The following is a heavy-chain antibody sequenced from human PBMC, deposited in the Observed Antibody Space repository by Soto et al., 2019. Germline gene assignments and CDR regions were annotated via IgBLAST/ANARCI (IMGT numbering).Heavy chain of an antibody. D-gene: IGHD2-2*02. CDR3: AKGTHTFR. V-gene: IGHV3-30*18. J-gene: IGHJ4*02. CDR2: ISYDGSNK. Sequence: GGSLRLSCAASGFTFSSYGMHWVRQAPGKGLEWVAVISYDGSNKYYADSVKGRFTISRDNSKNTLYLQMNSLRAEDTAVYYCAKGTHTFRWGQGTLVTVSS. CDR1: GFTFSSYG.